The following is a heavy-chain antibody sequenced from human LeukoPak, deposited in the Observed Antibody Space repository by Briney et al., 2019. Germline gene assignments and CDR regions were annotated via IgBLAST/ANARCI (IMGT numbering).Heavy chain of an antibody. CDR1: GFTFSSYW. CDR3: ARDPLYGDYAYTDY. J-gene: IGHJ4*02. D-gene: IGHD4-17*01. V-gene: IGHV3-7*01. Sequence: PGGSLRLSCAASGFTFSSYWMSWVRQAPGKGLEWVANIKQDGSEKYYVDSVKGRFTISRGNAKNSLYLQMNSLRAEDTAVYYCARDPLYGDYAYTDYWGQGTLVTVSS. CDR2: IKQDGSEK.